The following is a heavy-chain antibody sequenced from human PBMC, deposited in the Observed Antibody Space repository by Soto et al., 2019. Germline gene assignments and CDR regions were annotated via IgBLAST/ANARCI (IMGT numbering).Heavy chain of an antibody. Sequence: EVQLWESGGGFVQPGGSLRLSCAATGLTFSVYAMTWVRPAPWTGLEWVAAVTANGGSTYSADSVKGRFTISRDNSKNTLFLQMNSLRAEDTAVYYCASLGVGDWANYYYYYGMDVWGQGTTVTVSS. CDR2: VTANGGST. V-gene: IGHV3-23*01. CDR3: ASLGVGDWANYYYYYGMDV. J-gene: IGHJ6*02. CDR1: GLTFSVYA. D-gene: IGHD2-21*02.